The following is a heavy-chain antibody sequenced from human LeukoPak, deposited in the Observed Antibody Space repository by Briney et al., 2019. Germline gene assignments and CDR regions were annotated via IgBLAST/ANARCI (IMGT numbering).Heavy chain of an antibody. CDR3: TTTIYGSGKAGY. D-gene: IGHD3-10*01. CDR2: IRSSSNSYAT. Sequence: GGSLRLSCAASGFTFSDSAIHWVRQASGKGLEWVGRIRSSSNSYATDCAASVDGRFTISRDDSKNTAYLQMNSLRTDDTAVYYCTTTIYGSGKAGYWGQGTLVTVSS. J-gene: IGHJ4*02. CDR1: GFTFSDSA. V-gene: IGHV3-73*01.